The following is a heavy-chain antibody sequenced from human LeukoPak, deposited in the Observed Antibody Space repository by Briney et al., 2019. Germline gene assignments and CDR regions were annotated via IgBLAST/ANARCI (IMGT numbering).Heavy chain of an antibody. D-gene: IGHD3-10*01. J-gene: IGHJ4*02. CDR1: GYTFTSYA. Sequence: ASVKVSCKASGYTFTSYAIHWVRQAPGQRLEWMGWINGGNGNTKYSQNFQGRVTFIRDTSASIAYMDLSSLRSEDTAVYYCARVKVAGWFPYDNWGQGTLVTVSS. V-gene: IGHV1-3*01. CDR3: ARVKVAGWFPYDN. CDR2: INGGNGNT.